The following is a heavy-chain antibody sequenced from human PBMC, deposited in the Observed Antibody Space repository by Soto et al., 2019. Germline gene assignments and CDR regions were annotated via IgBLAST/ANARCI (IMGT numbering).Heavy chain of an antibody. Sequence: GGSLRLSCAASGFTFSSYAMSWVRQAPGKGLEWVSAISGSGGSTYYADSVKGRFTISRDNSKNTLYLQMNSLRAEDTAVYYCAKDLSRGYCSSTSCYPGYAFDIWGQGTMVTVSS. CDR3: AKDLSRGYCSSTSCYPGYAFDI. J-gene: IGHJ3*02. CDR2: ISGSGGST. V-gene: IGHV3-23*01. D-gene: IGHD2-2*01. CDR1: GFTFSSYA.